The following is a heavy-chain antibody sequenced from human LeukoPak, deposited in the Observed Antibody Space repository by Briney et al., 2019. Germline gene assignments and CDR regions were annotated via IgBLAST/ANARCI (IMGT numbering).Heavy chain of an antibody. CDR2: IYTSGST. D-gene: IGHD5-18*01. V-gene: IGHV4-61*02. Sequence: SETLSLTCTVSGDSISSGDYYWSWIRQPAGKGLEWIGRIYTSGSTNYNPSLKSRVTISVDTSKNQFSLKLSSVTAADTAVYYCARVDTAMVFYYYYYMDVWGKGTTVTVSS. CDR1: GDSISSGDYY. CDR3: ARVDTAMVFYYYYYMDV. J-gene: IGHJ6*03.